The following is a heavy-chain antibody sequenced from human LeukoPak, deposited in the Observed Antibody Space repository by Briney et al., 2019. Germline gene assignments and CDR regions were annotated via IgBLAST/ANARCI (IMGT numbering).Heavy chain of an antibody. CDR1: GFTFTTYW. V-gene: IGHV3-7*03. CDR3: AREWGYDDSSGH. CDR2: IKVDGSEK. Sequence: GGSLRLSCAASGFTFTTYWMNWIRQAPGRGLQWVANIKVDGSEKYYVDSVKGRFTISRDNAKNSLYLQMNSLRAEDTAVYYCAREWGYDDSSGHWGQGTLVTVSS. D-gene: IGHD3-22*01. J-gene: IGHJ4*02.